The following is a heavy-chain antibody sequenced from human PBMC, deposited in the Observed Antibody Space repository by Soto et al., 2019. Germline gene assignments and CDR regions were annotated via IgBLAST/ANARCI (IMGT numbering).Heavy chain of an antibody. D-gene: IGHD2-21*02. J-gene: IGHJ6*02. CDR3: ARATASYYYYGMDV. Sequence: GGSLRLSCAASGFTFSTYSMNWVRQAPGKGLEWVSHISSSGSAIYYADSVKGRFTIFRDNAKKSLYLEMNSLRDEDTAVYYCARATASYYYYGMDVWGQGTTVTVSS. V-gene: IGHV3-48*02. CDR2: ISSSGSAI. CDR1: GFTFSTYS.